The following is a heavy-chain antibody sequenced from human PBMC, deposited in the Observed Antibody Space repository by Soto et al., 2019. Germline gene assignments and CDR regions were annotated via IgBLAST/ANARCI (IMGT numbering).Heavy chain of an antibody. CDR2: ISGNGVST. V-gene: IGHV3-23*01. J-gene: IGHJ4*02. CDR3: AKGTGTFDS. CDR1: GFTFSSYA. D-gene: IGHD3-9*01. Sequence: PGGSLRLSCAASGFTFSSYAMSWVRQAPGKGLQWVSTISGNGVSTYYVDSVKGRFTISRDNSKKTLYLQMNSLRAEDTAVYYCAKGTGTFDSWGQGALLTVSS.